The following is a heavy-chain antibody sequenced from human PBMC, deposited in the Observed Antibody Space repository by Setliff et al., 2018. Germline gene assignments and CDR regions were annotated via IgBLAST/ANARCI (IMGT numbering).Heavy chain of an antibody. CDR3: ARDRFYNSWSGTSITAPHDACDI. CDR2: INPSGGLT. CDR1: GYTLSKYY. D-gene: IGHD3-3*01. V-gene: IGHV1-46*03. Sequence: ASVKVSCKASGYTLSKYYMHWVRQAPGQGLEWLGIINPSGGLTKYGQKFKGRVTMTRDTSTNTVYLEVSSLRSEDTAVYFCARDRFYNSWSGTSITAPHDACDIWGQGTMVTASS. J-gene: IGHJ3*02.